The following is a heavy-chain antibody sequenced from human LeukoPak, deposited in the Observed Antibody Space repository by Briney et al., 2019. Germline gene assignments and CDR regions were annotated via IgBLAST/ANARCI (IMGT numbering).Heavy chain of an antibody. CDR1: GFTFDEYT. D-gene: IGHD1-1*01. V-gene: IGHV3-43*02. Sequence: AGGSLRLSCAASGFTFDEYTMHRVRQDPGKGLEWVSLISADGGSTNHADSVKGRFSISRDNSKHSLHLQMSSLRTDDTALYYCAKGGRQLALDYWGQGTLVTVSS. CDR3: AKGGRQLALDY. J-gene: IGHJ4*02. CDR2: ISADGGST.